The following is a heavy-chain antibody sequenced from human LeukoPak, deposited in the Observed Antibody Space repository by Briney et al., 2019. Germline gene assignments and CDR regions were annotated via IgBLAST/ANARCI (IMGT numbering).Heavy chain of an antibody. CDR3: ARSPIFGVVI. CDR1: GFTFSSYE. V-gene: IGHV3-48*03. Sequence: GGSLRLSCAASGFTFSSYEMNWVRQAPGKGLEWVSYISSSGSTKYYADSVKGRFTISRDNAKNSLYLQMNSLRAEDTAVYYCARSPIFGVVIWGQGTMVTVSS. J-gene: IGHJ3*02. D-gene: IGHD3-3*01. CDR2: ISSSGSTK.